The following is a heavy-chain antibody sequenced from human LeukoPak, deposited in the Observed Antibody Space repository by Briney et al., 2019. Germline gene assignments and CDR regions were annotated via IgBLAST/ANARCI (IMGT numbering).Heavy chain of an antibody. Sequence: SETLSLTCTVSGGSISSYYWSWIRQPPGKGLEWIGYIYYSGSTNYNPSLKSRVTISVDTSKNQFSLKLSSVTAADTAVYYCARVGGSVLWFGELPDYWGQGTLVTVSS. D-gene: IGHD3-10*01. J-gene: IGHJ4*02. V-gene: IGHV4-59*01. CDR1: GGSISSYY. CDR2: IYYSGST. CDR3: ARVGGSVLWFGELPDY.